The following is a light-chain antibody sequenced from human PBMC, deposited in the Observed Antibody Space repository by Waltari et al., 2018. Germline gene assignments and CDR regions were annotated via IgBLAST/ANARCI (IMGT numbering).Light chain of an antibody. Sequence: QSALTQPASVSGSPGQSITISCTGISSDVETFNLVSWYQQYPGKAPKLIIFEGKKRPSRVTNRFSGSKSGNTASLTISGLQTEDEADYFCCAYAGNSVFGTGTKVTVL. CDR3: CAYAGNSV. J-gene: IGLJ1*01. CDR2: EGK. CDR1: SSDVETFNL. V-gene: IGLV2-23*01.